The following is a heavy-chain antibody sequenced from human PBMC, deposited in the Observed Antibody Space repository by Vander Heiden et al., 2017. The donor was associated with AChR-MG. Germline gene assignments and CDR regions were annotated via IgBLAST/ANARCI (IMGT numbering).Heavy chain of an antibody. D-gene: IGHD4-17*01. CDR2: ISGSGGST. CDR3: AKYGDYGDYFDY. CDR1: GFPFSSYA. Sequence: EVQLLESGGGLVQPGGSLRLSCAASGFPFSSYAMSWVRQAPGKGLEWVSAISGSGGSTYYADSVKGRFTISRDNSKNTLYLQMNSLRAEDTAVYYCAKYGDYGDYFDYWGQGTLVTVSS. J-gene: IGHJ4*02. V-gene: IGHV3-23*01.